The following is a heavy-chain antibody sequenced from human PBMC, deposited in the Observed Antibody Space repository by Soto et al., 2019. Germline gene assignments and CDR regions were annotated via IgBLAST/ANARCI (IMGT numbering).Heavy chain of an antibody. V-gene: IGHV3-33*01. CDR2: IWYDGSNK. CDR3: ARPYSSSWCXDY. J-gene: IGHJ4*02. CDR1: GFTFSSYG. D-gene: IGHD6-13*01. Sequence: PGGSLRLSCAASGFTFSSYGMHWVRQAPGKGLEWVAVIWYDGSNKYYADSVKGRFTISRDNSKNTLYLEMNSLRAEDTAVYYCARPYSSSWCXDYWGQGTLVTVSS.